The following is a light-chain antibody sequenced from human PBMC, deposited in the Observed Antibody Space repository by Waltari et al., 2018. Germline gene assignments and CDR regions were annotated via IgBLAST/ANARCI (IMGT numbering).Light chain of an antibody. CDR1: SSNIRAGSD. V-gene: IGLV1-40*01. CDR2: VTS. Sequence: QSVLTQPPSVAGAPGQRVTISCTGSSSNIRAGSDVYWYQPFPGTAPKLLIYVTSRRPAGVPDRFSGSNSGTSASLAITGLQAEDEADYYCQTFDRSLNGVWVFGGGTKLTVL. CDR3: QTFDRSLNGVWV. J-gene: IGLJ3*02.